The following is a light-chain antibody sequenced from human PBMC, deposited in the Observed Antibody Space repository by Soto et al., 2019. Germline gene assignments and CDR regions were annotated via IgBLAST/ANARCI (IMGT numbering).Light chain of an antibody. V-gene: IGKV3-15*01. J-gene: IGKJ1*01. CDR1: QSVSSN. CDR3: QQYNNWPPWK. Sequence: EIVMTQSLATLSVSPGEKATLSCRASQSVSSNLAWYQQKPGQAPRLLIYGASTRATGLPARFSGSGSGTEFTLTISSLQSEDFAVYDCQQYNNWPPWKLGQGTKVEIK. CDR2: GAS.